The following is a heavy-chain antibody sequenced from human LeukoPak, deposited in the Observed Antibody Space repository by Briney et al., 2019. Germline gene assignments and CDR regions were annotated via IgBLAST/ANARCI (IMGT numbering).Heavy chain of an antibody. Sequence: GALRLSCAVSGFTLSNFWMAWVRQAPGKGLEWVSVIYNGGTTHYADSVKGRFTISKDHSQNTLYLQMNSLRVEDTAVYYCAREGASSLVRGVIGYWGPGTLVTVSS. D-gene: IGHD3-10*01. CDR3: AREGASSLVRGVIGY. CDR1: GFTLSNFW. J-gene: IGHJ4*02. V-gene: IGHV3-53*01. CDR2: IYNGGTT.